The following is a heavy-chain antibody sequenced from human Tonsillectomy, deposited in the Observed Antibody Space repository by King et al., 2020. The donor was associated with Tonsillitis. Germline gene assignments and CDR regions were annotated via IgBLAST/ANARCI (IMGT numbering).Heavy chain of an antibody. D-gene: IGHD3-22*01. CDR1: GGSFSGYY. V-gene: IGHV4-34*01. J-gene: IGHJ4*02. CDR2: INHSGST. Sequence: VQLQQWGAGLLNPSETLSLTCAVSGGSFSGYYWSWIRQPPGKGLEWIGEINHSGSTNYNPSLKSRVTISVDTSKNQFSLKLSSVTAADTAVYYCARGYALSPPSSGYYKYWGQGTLVTVSS. CDR3: ARGYALSPPSSGYYKY.